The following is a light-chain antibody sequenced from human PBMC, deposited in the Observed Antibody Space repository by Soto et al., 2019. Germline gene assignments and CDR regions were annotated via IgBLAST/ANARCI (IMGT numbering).Light chain of an antibody. J-gene: IGKJ1*01. Sequence: EIVLTQSPGTLSLSPGERATLSCRASQSVSSDNLAWYQQKPGQAPRVLIYGTSSRANGIPDRFSGSGYGTDFTLTISRLEPDDFAVYYCQHFNTFSPCTFGQGT. CDR2: GTS. CDR3: QHFNTFSPCT. CDR1: QSVSSDN. V-gene: IGKV3-20*01.